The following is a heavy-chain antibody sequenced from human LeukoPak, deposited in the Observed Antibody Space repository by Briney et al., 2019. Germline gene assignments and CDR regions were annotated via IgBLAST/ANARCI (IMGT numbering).Heavy chain of an antibody. CDR1: GFSFSSYV. CDR3: VRPNGDYARGGLEI. V-gene: IGHV3-33*08. J-gene: IGHJ3*02. CDR2: IWYDGNSQ. D-gene: IGHD4-17*01. Sequence: GGSLRLSCAASGFSFSSYVIHWVRQAPGKGLDWVAVIWYDGNSQYYADSVKGRFTISRDNSKNTVYLQMNSLTAEDTAIYYCVRPNGDYARGGLEIWGQGTVVTVSS.